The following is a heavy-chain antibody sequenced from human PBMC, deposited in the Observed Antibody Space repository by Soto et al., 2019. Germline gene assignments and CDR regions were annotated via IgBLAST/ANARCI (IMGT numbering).Heavy chain of an antibody. D-gene: IGHD3-10*01. V-gene: IGHV3-23*01. CDR3: AKDPYYYGSGVSDP. Sequence: VGSLRLSCAASGFTFGSYAMSWVRQAPGKGLEWVSAISGSGGSTYYADSVKGRFTISRDNSKNTLYLQMNSLRAEDTAVYYCAKDPYYYGSGVSDPWGQGTLVTVSS. CDR2: ISGSGGST. J-gene: IGHJ5*02. CDR1: GFTFGSYA.